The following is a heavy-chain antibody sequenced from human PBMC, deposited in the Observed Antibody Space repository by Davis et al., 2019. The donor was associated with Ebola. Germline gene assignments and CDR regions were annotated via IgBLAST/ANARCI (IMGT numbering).Heavy chain of an antibody. Sequence: SVKVSCKASGGTFSRNAVSWVRQAPGQGPEWMGVIIPIFGTTTRANYAQKFQGRVRLTADASTSTVFMELSSLTTDDTAVYFCTRDQGEVFDSWGQGTPVTVSS. CDR2: IIPIFGTTTRA. CDR3: TRDQGEVFDS. J-gene: IGHJ4*02. D-gene: IGHD3-16*01. V-gene: IGHV1-69*13. CDR1: GGTFSRNA.